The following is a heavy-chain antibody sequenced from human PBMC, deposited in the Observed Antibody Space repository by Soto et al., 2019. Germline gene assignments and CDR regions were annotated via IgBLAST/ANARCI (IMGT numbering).Heavy chain of an antibody. Sequence: QVQLQESGPGLVKPSQTLSLTCTVSGGSISSGAYYWSRIRQHPGKGLEWIGYIYYSGSTFYNPSVKRRITISLDTSQRQWSLKLSSVTAADTAVYYCAGLAPYSRGDGAHFQYWGQGTLVTVSS. CDR3: AGLAPYSRGDGAHFQY. CDR2: IYYSGST. J-gene: IGHJ1*01. V-gene: IGHV4-31*03. CDR1: GGSISSGAYY. D-gene: IGHD6-13*01.